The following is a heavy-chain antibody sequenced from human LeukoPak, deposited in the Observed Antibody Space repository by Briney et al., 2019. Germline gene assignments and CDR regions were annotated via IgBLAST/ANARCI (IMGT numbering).Heavy chain of an antibody. D-gene: IGHD5-24*01. CDR3: ARDPDGYASHFDY. V-gene: IGHV3-30-3*01. J-gene: IGHJ4*02. Sequence: PGGSLRLSYAASGFTFSSYAMHWVRQAPGKGLEWVAVISYDGSNKYCADSVKGRFTISRDNSKNTLYLQMNSLRAEDTAVYYCARDPDGYASHFDYWGQGTLVTVSS. CDR1: GFTFSSYA. CDR2: ISYDGSNK.